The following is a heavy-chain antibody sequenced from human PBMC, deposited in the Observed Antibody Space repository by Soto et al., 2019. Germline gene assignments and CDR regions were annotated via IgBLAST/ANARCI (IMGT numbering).Heavy chain of an antibody. D-gene: IGHD2-2*01. CDR3: ASHCSIKCSDWSDP. CDR1: GYTFTKYY. Sequence: QARLVQSGAEVKKPGASVRISCKASGYTFTKYYVHWVRQAPGQGLEWMGGIDPRTGGTSYAQILQGRITMTRDVASNTVYMDLSSLRSEDTAMYFCASHCSIKCSDWSDPWGQGSLVIVSS. CDR2: IDPRTGGT. J-gene: IGHJ5*02. V-gene: IGHV1-46*01.